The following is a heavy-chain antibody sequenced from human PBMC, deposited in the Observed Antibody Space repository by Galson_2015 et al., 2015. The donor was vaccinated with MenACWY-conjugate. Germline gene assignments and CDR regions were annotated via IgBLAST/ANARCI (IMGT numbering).Heavy chain of an antibody. CDR2: IYPGDSDT. CDR1: GDNFTSYW. D-gene: IGHD3-9*01. Sequence: QSGAEVTKPGESLKISCKGSGDNFTSYWIGWVRQMPGKGLEWMGIIYPGDSDTRYSPSFQGQVTISADKSISTAYLQWSSLKASDTAMYYCARQADILSGYYRYFDYWGQGTLVTVSS. V-gene: IGHV5-51*01. J-gene: IGHJ4*02. CDR3: ARQADILSGYYRYFDY.